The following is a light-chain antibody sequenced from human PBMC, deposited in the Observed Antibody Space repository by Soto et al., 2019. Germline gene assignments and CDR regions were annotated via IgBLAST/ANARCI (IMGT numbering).Light chain of an antibody. CDR1: QSVGSN. CDR3: QHYNSWPRT. V-gene: IGKV3-15*01. CDR2: GAS. Sequence: EIVMTQSPATLSVSPGERATLSCRASQSVGSNLAWYQQKPGQTPRLLIYGASTGATGIPARFSGSGSGTEFTLTNSSLQSEDFAIYYCQHYNSWPRTFGQGTKVEIK. J-gene: IGKJ1*01.